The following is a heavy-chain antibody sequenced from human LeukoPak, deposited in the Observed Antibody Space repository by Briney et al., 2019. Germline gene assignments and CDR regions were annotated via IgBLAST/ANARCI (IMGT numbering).Heavy chain of an antibody. V-gene: IGHV3-33*01. CDR2: IWYDGSNK. CDR3: ARDSQSYGEIDY. CDR1: GFTFSSYG. D-gene: IGHD5-18*01. Sequence: GGSLRLSCAASGFTFSSYGMHWARQAPGKGLEWVAVIWYDGSNKYYADSVKGRFTISRDNSKNTLYLQMNSLRAEDTAVYYCARDSQSYGEIDYWGQGTLVTVSS. J-gene: IGHJ4*02.